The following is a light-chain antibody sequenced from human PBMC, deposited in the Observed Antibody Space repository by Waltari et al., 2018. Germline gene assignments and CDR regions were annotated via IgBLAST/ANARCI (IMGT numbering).Light chain of an antibody. V-gene: IGLV2-14*01. Sequence: QSALTQPVSVSGSPGQSITISCTGTSSDVGGYNYVSWYQQHPGKAPKLMIYEVSHRPSGVSNRFSGSKSGNTASLTISGLQAEDEADYYCSSYTSSSTLVFGGGTKLTVL. CDR3: SSYTSSSTLV. CDR2: EVS. J-gene: IGLJ2*01. CDR1: SSDVGGYNY.